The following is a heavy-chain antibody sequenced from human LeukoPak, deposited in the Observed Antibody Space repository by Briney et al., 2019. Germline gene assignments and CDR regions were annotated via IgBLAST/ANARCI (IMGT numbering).Heavy chain of an antibody. V-gene: IGHV3-23*01. CDR3: AKDGGQGADY. CDR2: ISGSSGST. Sequence: GGSLRLSCAASGFGFSSYAMSWVRQAPGKGLEWVSGISGSSGSTYYADSVKGRFTISRDNSKNTLYLQMNSLRAEDTAVYYCAKDGGQGADYWGQGTLVTVSS. J-gene: IGHJ4*02. D-gene: IGHD3-16*01. CDR1: GFGFSSYA.